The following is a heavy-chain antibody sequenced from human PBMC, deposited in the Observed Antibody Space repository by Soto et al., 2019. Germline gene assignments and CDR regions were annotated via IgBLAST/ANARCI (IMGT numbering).Heavy chain of an antibody. Sequence: EVQLVESGGGLVQPGGSLRLSCAASGFTFSSYWMSWVRQAPGKGLEWVANIKQDGSEKYYVDSVKGRFTISRDNAKNSLYLQKNSLRAEDTAVYYCARERYFDWFPGDIWGQGTMVTVSS. CDR2: IKQDGSEK. CDR3: ARERYFDWFPGDI. D-gene: IGHD3-9*01. CDR1: GFTFSSYW. J-gene: IGHJ3*02. V-gene: IGHV3-7*01.